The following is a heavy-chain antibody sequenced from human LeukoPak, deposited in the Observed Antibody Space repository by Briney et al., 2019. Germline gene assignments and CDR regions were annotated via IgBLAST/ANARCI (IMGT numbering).Heavy chain of an antibody. V-gene: IGHV1-18*01. CDR1: GYTFTSYG. J-gene: IGHJ4*02. CDR2: ISAYNGNT. Sequence: GASVKVSCKASGYTFTSYGISWVRQAPGQGLEWMGRISAYNGNTNYAQKLQGRVTMTTDTSTSTAYMELRSLRSDDTAVYYCARDGVTGYYDFWSGYSYFDYWGQGTLVTVSS. D-gene: IGHD3-3*01. CDR3: ARDGVTGYYDFWSGYSYFDY.